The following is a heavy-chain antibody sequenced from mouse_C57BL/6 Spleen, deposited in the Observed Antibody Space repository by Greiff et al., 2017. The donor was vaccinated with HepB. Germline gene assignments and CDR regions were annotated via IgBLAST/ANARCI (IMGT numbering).Heavy chain of an antibody. J-gene: IGHJ1*03. CDR2: IDPETGGT. CDR1: GYTFTDYE. Sequence: QVHVKQSGAELVRPGASVTLSCKASGYTFTDYEMHWVKQTPVHGLEWIGAIDPETGGTAYNQKFKGKAILTADKSSSTAYMELRSLTSEDSAVYYCTRPGYGSSYWYFDVWGTGTTVTVSS. CDR3: TRPGYGSSYWYFDV. V-gene: IGHV1-15*01. D-gene: IGHD1-1*01.